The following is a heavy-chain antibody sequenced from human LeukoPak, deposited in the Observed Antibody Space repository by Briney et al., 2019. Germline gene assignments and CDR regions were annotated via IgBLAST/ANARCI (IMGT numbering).Heavy chain of an antibody. CDR1: GGSISSYY. V-gene: IGHV4-59*08. J-gene: IGHJ4*02. CDR3: AGHHPRNTVDF. Sequence: PSETLSLTCTVSGGSISSYYWSWIRQPPGKGLEWIAYISDIGSINYNPSLKSRVTISLDTSKNQFSLKLSSVTAADTAVYYCAGHHPRNTVDFWGQGTLVTVSS. D-gene: IGHD2/OR15-2a*01. CDR2: ISDIGSI.